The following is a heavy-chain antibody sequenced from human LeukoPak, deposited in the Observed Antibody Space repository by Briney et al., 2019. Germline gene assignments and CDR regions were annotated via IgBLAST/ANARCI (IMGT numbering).Heavy chain of an antibody. J-gene: IGHJ5*02. Sequence: PETLSLTCAVYNGSFSGYYWSWIRQSPKKGLEWIGEVNHGGDTNYNPSLRSRVTISLDTSKTHFSLNLGSVTAADAAVYNCARAAWNGGGGFDPWGQGTLVTVSS. CDR2: VNHGGDT. V-gene: IGHV4-34*01. D-gene: IGHD3-16*01. CDR3: ARAAWNGGGGFDP. CDR1: NGSFSGYY.